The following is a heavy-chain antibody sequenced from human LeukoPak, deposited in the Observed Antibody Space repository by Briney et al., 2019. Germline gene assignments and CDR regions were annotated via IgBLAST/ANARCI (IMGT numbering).Heavy chain of an antibody. V-gene: IGHV4-59*08. CDR1: GGFVGSFS. Sequence: SETLSLTCTVSGGFVGSFSWGWSPRSPGKGLRGMGFVYYNGTTNYSPSLNSPVTISVDRSKNHFSLTLSSVTAGDTALYYCARVVGYFGSGSSGEEWFDPWGQGTLVTVSS. J-gene: IGHJ5*02. D-gene: IGHD3-10*01. CDR2: VYYNGTT. CDR3: ARVVGYFGSGSSGEEWFDP.